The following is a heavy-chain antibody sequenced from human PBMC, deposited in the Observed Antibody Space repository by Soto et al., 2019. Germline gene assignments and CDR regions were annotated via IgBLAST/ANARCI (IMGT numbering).Heavy chain of an antibody. CDR2: ISYDGSNK. D-gene: IGHD6-13*01. Sequence: QVQLVESGGGVVQPGRSLRLSCAASGFTFSSYGMHWVRQAPGKGLEWVAVISYDGSNKYYADSVKGRFTISRDNSKNTLYLQMNGLIAEDTAVYYCAKVPWGPIAGRHGMDGWGQGTTVTVSS. CDR3: AKVPWGPIAGRHGMDG. V-gene: IGHV3-30*18. J-gene: IGHJ6*02. CDR1: GFTFSSYG.